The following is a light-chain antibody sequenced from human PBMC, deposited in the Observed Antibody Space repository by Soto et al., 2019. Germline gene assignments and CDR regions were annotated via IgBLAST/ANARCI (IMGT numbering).Light chain of an antibody. Sequence: EILMTQSPATLSVSPGERATLSCRASQSVSSNLAWYQQKPGQAPRLLIYAVSTRATGIPARFSGSGSGTEFTLTINSLQSEDFAVYYCQQYNNWPPTWTVGQGTKVDIK. CDR2: AVS. CDR1: QSVSSN. V-gene: IGKV3-15*01. J-gene: IGKJ1*01. CDR3: QQYNNWPPTWT.